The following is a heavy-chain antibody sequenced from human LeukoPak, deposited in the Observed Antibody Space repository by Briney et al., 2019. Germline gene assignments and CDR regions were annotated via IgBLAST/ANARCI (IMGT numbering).Heavy chain of an antibody. CDR1: GYTFTSYG. CDR2: ISAYNGNT. D-gene: IGHD2-2*02. J-gene: IGHJ4*02. Sequence: ASVKVSCKASGYTFTSYGISWVRQAPGQGLEWMGWISAYNGNTNYAQKLQGRVTMTTDTSTSTAYVELRSLRSDDTAVYYCARVPAAILDFDYWGQGTLVTVSS. V-gene: IGHV1-18*01. CDR3: ARVPAAILDFDY.